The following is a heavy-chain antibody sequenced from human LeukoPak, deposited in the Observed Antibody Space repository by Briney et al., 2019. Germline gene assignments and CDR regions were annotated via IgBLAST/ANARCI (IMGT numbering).Heavy chain of an antibody. D-gene: IGHD3-9*01. V-gene: IGHV3-30*18. CDR3: AKDGGEYYDILTGYYPRLYYMDV. CDR2: ISYDGSNK. CDR1: GFTFSSYG. Sequence: GGSLRLSCAASGFTFSSYGMHWVRQAPGKGLEWLAVISYDGSNKYNADSVKGRFTISRDNSKNTLFLQMNSLRAEDTAVYYCAKDGGEYYDILTGYYPRLYYMDVWGKGTTVTISS. J-gene: IGHJ6*03.